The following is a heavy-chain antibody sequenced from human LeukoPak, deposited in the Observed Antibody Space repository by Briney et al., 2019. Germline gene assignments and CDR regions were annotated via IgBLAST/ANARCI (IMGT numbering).Heavy chain of an antibody. CDR3: AALYSSGWRLFDY. CDR1: GFTFTSSA. D-gene: IGHD6-19*01. Sequence: GASVKVSCKASGFTFTSSAVQWVRQARGQRLEWIGWIVVGSGNTNYAQKFQERVTITRDMSTSTAYMELSSLRSEDTAVYYCAALYSSGWRLFDYWGQGTLVTVSS. V-gene: IGHV1-58*01. J-gene: IGHJ4*02. CDR2: IVVGSGNT.